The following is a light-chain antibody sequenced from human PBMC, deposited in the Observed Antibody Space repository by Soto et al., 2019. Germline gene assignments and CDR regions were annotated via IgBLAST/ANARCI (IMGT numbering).Light chain of an antibody. V-gene: IGKV3-20*01. CDR1: QSVAGSY. J-gene: IGKJ5*01. Sequence: PGERATLSCRASQSVAGSYLAWYQQKPGQAPRLLIYGASSRATGFPDRFSGSGSGTDFTLTISGLEPEDSAVYYCQQYGSSSEITFGQGTRLEIK. CDR3: QQYGSSSEIT. CDR2: GAS.